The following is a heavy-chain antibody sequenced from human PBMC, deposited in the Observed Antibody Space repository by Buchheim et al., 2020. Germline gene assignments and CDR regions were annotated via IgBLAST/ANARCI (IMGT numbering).Heavy chain of an antibody. D-gene: IGHD3-10*01. CDR3: ARGAVLLWFGELLSV. Sequence: QLQLQESGPGLVKPSETLSLTCTVSGGSISSSSYYWGWIRQPPGKGLEWIGSIYYSGSTYYNPSLKSRVTISVDTSKNQFSLKLSSVTSAETAVYYCARGAVLLWFGELLSVWGQGTL. CDR2: IYYSGST. V-gene: IGHV4-39*01. CDR1: GGSISSSSYY. J-gene: IGHJ4*02.